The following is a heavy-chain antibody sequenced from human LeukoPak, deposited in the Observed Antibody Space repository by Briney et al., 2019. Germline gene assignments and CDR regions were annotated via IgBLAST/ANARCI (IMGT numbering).Heavy chain of an antibody. CDR1: GFTFSSYA. J-gene: IGHJ4*02. Sequence: PGGSLRLSCAASGFTFSSYAMSWVRQAPGKGLEWVSAISGSGGSTYYADSVKGRFTISRDNSKNTLYLQMNSLRAEDTAVYYCASGDKGLYYFDYWGQGTLVTVSS. D-gene: IGHD7-27*01. CDR3: ASGDKGLYYFDY. CDR2: ISGSGGST. V-gene: IGHV3-23*01.